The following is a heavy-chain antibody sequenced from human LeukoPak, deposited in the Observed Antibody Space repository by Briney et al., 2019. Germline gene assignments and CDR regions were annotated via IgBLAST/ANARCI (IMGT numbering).Heavy chain of an antibody. J-gene: IGHJ5*02. CDR1: GGSINIGGYY. CDR3: ASIYCSGGSCYWFDP. CDR2: IYYGGTT. V-gene: IGHV4-31*03. D-gene: IGHD2-15*01. Sequence: PSETLSLTCSVSGGSINIGGYYWTWIRQHPGKGLEWIGYIYYGGTTYYNPSLSSRFTISADTSKNQFSLKLSSVTAADTAVYYCASIYCSGGSCYWFDPWGQGTLVTVSS.